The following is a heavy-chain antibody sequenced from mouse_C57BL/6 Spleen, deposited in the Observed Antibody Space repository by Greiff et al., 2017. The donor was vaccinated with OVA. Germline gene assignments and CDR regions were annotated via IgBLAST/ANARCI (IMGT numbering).Heavy chain of an antibody. Sequence: EVQGVESGPELVKPGASVKIPCKASGYTFTDYNMDWVKQSHGKSLEWIGDINPNNGGTIYNQKFKGKATLTVDKSSSTAYMELRSLTSEDTAVYYCARRGYGNPWAYWGQGTLVTVSA. J-gene: IGHJ3*01. V-gene: IGHV1-18*01. CDR3: ARRGYGNPWAY. CDR1: GYTFTDYN. D-gene: IGHD2-1*01. CDR2: INPNNGGT.